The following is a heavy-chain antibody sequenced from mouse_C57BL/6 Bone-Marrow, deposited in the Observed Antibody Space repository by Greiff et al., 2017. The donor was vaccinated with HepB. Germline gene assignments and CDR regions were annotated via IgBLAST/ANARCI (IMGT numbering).Heavy chain of an antibody. V-gene: IGHV1-81*01. D-gene: IGHD1-1*01. CDR3: ARIPYYYGSSYWYFDV. CDR2: IYPRSGNT. CDR1: GYTFTSYG. J-gene: IGHJ1*03. Sequence: VKLVESGAELARPGASVKLSCKASGYTFTSYGISWVKQRTGQGLEWIGEIYPRSGNTYYNEKFKGKATLTADKSSSTAYMELRSLTSEDSAVYFCARIPYYYGSSYWYFDVWGTGTTVTVSS.